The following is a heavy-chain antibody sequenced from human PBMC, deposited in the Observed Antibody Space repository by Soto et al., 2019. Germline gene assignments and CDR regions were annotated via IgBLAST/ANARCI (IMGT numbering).Heavy chain of an antibody. CDR1: GYTFTSYY. J-gene: IGHJ4*02. D-gene: IGHD6-19*01. V-gene: IGHV1-46*01. CDR2: INPSGGST. Sequence: QVQLVQSGAEVKKPGASVKVSCKASGYTFTSYYRHWVRQAPGQGLEWMGIINPSGGSTSYAQKFKGRVTMTRDTSTRTVYMVLSSMRAEDTAVYYCAREYSSGSFDYWGQGPLVTVSS. CDR3: AREYSSGSFDY.